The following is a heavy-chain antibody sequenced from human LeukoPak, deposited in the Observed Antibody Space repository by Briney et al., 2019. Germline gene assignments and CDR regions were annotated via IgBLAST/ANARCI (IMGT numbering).Heavy chain of an antibody. J-gene: IGHJ4*02. D-gene: IGHD3-22*01. Sequence: ASVKVSCKASGGTFSSYAISWVRQAPGQGLEWMGRIIPIFGTANYAQKCQGRVTITTDESTSTAYMELSSLRSEDTAVYYCARARKGYYYDSSGYGDFDYWGQGTLVTVSS. CDR3: ARARKGYYYDSSGYGDFDY. V-gene: IGHV1-69*05. CDR1: GGTFSSYA. CDR2: IIPIFGTA.